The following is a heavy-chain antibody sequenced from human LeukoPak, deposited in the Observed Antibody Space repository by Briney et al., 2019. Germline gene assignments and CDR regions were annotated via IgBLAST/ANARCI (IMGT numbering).Heavy chain of an antibody. V-gene: IGHV4-34*01. Sequence: SETLSLTCAVYGGSFSGYYWTWIRQTPEKGLEWIGEMNPSGSTNYNPSLKSRVTISVDTSKNQFSLELSSVTAADTAVYYCARGRQDVTMIVVVMTAVSYYLDAWGKGTTVTVS. CDR2: MNPSGST. CDR1: GGSFSGYY. J-gene: IGHJ6*03. D-gene: IGHD3-22*01. CDR3: ARGRQDVTMIVVVMTAVSYYLDA.